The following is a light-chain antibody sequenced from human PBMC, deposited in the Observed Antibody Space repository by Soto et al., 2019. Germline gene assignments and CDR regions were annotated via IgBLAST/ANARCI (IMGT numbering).Light chain of an antibody. Sequence: NFMLTQSHSVSESPGKTVTISCTRSSGDIAYNYVQWFQQRPGSAPTTVIYKDNQRPSGVPDRFSGSIDSSSNSASLTISGLKTEDEADYYCSSYTSSILYVFGTGTKLTVL. J-gene: IGLJ1*01. V-gene: IGLV6-57*04. CDR1: SGDIAYNY. CDR3: SSYTSSILYV. CDR2: KDN.